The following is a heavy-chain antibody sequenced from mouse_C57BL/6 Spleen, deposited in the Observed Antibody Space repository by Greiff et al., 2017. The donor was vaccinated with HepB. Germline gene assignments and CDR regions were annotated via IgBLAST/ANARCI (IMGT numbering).Heavy chain of an antibody. CDR2: IYPRSGNT. V-gene: IGHV1-81*01. J-gene: IGHJ3*01. CDR3: ARYYSNYGFAY. Sequence: QVQLQQSGAELARPGASVKLSCKASGYTFTSYGISWVKQRTGQGLEWIGEIYPRSGNTYYNEKFKGKATLTADKSSSTAYMELRSLTSEDSAVYFWARYYSNYGFAYWGQGTLVTVSA. D-gene: IGHD2-5*01. CDR1: GYTFTSYG.